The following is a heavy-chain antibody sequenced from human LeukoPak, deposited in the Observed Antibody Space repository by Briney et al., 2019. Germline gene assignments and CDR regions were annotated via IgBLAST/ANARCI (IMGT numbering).Heavy chain of an antibody. V-gene: IGHV4-59*08. CDR3: ARHVSVRHFDWIYVDF. CDR2: IYYTGST. D-gene: IGHD3-9*01. J-gene: IGHJ4*02. Sequence: SETLSLTCTVSGASISTNYWSWIRQSPGKGLEWIGYIYYTGSTNYNPSLESRVTISVDTSKDQFSLELSSMTAADTAVYYCARHVSVRHFDWIYVDFLGRGSPVTVSS. CDR1: GASISTNY.